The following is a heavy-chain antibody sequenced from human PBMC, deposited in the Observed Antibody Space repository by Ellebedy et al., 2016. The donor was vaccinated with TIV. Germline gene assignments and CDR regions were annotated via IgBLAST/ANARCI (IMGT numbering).Heavy chain of an antibody. J-gene: IGHJ3*02. CDR1: GYTFTSYA. D-gene: IGHD2-15*01. CDR2: INAANGNT. CDR3: ARDQAYCRGGSCYWEPSDASDI. V-gene: IGHV1-3*01. Sequence: ASVKVSCXASGYTFTSYAMHWVRQAPGQRLEWMGWINAANGNTKYSQKFQGRVTITRDTSASTAYMELSSLRSEDTAVYYCARDQAYCRGGSCYWEPSDASDIWGQGTMVTVS.